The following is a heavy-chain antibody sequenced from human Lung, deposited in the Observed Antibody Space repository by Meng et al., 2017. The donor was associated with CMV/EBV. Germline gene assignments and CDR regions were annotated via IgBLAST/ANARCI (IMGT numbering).Heavy chain of an antibody. V-gene: IGHV3-9*01. J-gene: IGHJ6*02. CDR3: AKDRGATNRYGMDD. CDR1: GFTFGDYA. CDR2: ISWNSGSI. D-gene: IGHD1-26*01. Sequence: SXKISXAASGFTFGDYAMHWVRQAPGKGLEWVSGISWNSGSIDYADSVKGRFTISRDNAKNSLYLQMNSLRAEDTALYYCAKDRGATNRYGMDDWGQGTMVTVSS.